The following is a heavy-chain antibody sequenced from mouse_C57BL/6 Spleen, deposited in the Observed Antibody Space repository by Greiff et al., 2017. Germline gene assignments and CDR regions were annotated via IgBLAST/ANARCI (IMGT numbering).Heavy chain of an antibody. V-gene: IGHV1-64*01. CDR2: IHPKSGST. D-gene: IGHD1-1*01. CDR3: AFTTVVGGGY. CDR1: GYTFTSYW. Sequence: QVQLQQPGAELVKPGASVMLSCKASGYTFTSYWMHWVKQRPGQGLEWIGMIHPKSGSTNYNEKFKSKATLTVDKSSSTAYMQLSSLTSEDSAVYYCAFTTVVGGGYWGQGTTLTVSS. J-gene: IGHJ2*01.